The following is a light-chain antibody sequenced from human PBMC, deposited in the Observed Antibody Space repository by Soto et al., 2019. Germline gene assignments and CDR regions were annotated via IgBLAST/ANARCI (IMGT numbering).Light chain of an antibody. V-gene: IGLV2-14*03. J-gene: IGLJ1*01. CDR2: DVS. Sequence: QSVLTQPASVSGSPGQSITISCTGTSSDVGGYNYVSWYQQHPGKAPKLMIYDVSNRPSGVSNRFSGSKSGNTASLTISGLQAEDEADYYCSSSTSRSTYVFGSGTRSPS. CDR3: SSSTSRSTYV. CDR1: SSDVGGYNY.